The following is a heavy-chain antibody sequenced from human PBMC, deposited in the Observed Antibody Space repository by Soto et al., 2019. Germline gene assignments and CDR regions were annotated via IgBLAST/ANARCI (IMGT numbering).Heavy chain of an antibody. CDR1: GDSVSSGDFY. CDR2: IYYSGST. D-gene: IGHD3-22*01. V-gene: IGHV4-61*08. Sequence: SETLSLTCTVSGDSVSSGDFYWSWIRQPPGKGLEWIGYIYYSGSTNYNPSLKSRVTISVDTSKNQFSLKLSSVTAADTAVYYCARHSDYYDSSGYYYASEYFHHWGQGTLVIVSS. CDR3: ARHSDYYDSSGYYYASEYFHH. J-gene: IGHJ1*01.